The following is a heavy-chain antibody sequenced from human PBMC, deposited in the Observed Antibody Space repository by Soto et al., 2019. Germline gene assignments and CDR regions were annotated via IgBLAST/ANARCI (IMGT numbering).Heavy chain of an antibody. CDR2: ISAYSGKT. CDR1: GYTFSSYG. D-gene: IGHD2-15*01. Sequence: QVHLVHSGAAMKRPGASVKVSCQASGYTFSSYGINWVRQAPGQGLEWMGWISAYSGKTKSAVKFQDRVTLTTDTLTSTAYMEMRSLRSDDTALYYCARDMTAPAQIVLVPAAFDFWGQGTLVTVSS. J-gene: IGHJ4*02. V-gene: IGHV1-18*01. CDR3: ARDMTAPAQIVLVPAAFDF.